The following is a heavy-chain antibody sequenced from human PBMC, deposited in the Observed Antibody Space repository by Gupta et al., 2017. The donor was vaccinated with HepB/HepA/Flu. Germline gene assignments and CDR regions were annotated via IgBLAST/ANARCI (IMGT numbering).Heavy chain of an antibody. Sequence: EVQLEESGGGLVQPGGSLRLSCEAFGFSLKSFWMNWVRQAPGKGLEWVANIKQDGSEKNYVDSVKGRFTISRDNAKNSLYLQMNSLRAEDTALYYCARRAITGTTSDTNFDLWGQGTLVTVSS. CDR1: GFSLKSFW. D-gene: IGHD1-20*01. J-gene: IGHJ4*02. V-gene: IGHV3-7*01. CDR2: IKQDGSEK. CDR3: ARRAITGTTSDTNFDL.